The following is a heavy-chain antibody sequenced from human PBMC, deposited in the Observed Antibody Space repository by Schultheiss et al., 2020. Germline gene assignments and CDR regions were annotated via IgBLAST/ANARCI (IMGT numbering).Heavy chain of an antibody. CDR3: AKDYYGDYVGIFDY. CDR2: IYSGGST. Sequence: GGSLRLSCAASGFTVSSNYMSWVRQAPGKGLEWVSVIYSGGSTYYADSVKGRFTISRDNAKNTLYLQMNSLRAEDTAVYYCAKDYYGDYVGIFDYWGQGTLVTVSS. V-gene: IGHV3-53*01. CDR1: GFTVSSNY. J-gene: IGHJ4*02. D-gene: IGHD4-17*01.